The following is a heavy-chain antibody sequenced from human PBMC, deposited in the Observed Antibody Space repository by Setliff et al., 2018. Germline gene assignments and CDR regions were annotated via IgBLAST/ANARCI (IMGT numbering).Heavy chain of an antibody. CDR1: GYTFSDYG. V-gene: IGHV1-18*01. J-gene: IGHJ4*02. D-gene: IGHD2-2*01. Sequence: ASVKVSCKASGYTFSDYGITWARQAPGQGLEWMGWISAYSGKAYYAQKLQDRATMTTDTSTGTAYLELRSLRSDDTAVYYCSRLVRYCTTTSCQRLSGDEYWGQGTLVTVSS. CDR2: ISAYSGKA. CDR3: SRLVRYCTTTSCQRLSGDEY.